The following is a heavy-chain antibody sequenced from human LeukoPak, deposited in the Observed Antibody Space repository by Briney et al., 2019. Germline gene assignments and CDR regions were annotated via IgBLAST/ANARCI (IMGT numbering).Heavy chain of an antibody. D-gene: IGHD2-15*01. V-gene: IGHV3-30*18. CDR1: GFTVSSSF. J-gene: IGHJ4*02. CDR2: ISYDGSNK. CDR3: AKDLLLGYCSGGSCYSLDY. Sequence: GGSLRLSCAASGFTVSSSFIYWVRRAPGKGLEWVAVISYDGSNKYYADSVKGRFTISRDNSKNTLYLQMNSLRAEDTAVYYCAKDLLLGYCSGGSCYSLDYWGQGTLVTVSS.